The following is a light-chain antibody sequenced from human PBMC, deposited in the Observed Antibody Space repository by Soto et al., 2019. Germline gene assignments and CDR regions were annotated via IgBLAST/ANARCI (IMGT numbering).Light chain of an antibody. J-gene: IGKJ1*01. Sequence: DIQMTQSPSTLSASVGDIVTITCRASQSISSWLAWYQQKPGKAPKLLIYKASSLESGVPSRFSGSGSGTEFTLTISSLQPDDFATYYCQQYNSYSRTFGQGTKVDTK. CDR3: QQYNSYSRT. V-gene: IGKV1-5*03. CDR2: KAS. CDR1: QSISSW.